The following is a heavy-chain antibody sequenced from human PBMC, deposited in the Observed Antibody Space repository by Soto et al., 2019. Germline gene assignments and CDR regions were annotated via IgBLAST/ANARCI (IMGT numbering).Heavy chain of an antibody. CDR3: ARSIVVVTALDY. CDR2: INAGNGNT. Sequence: ASVKVSCKASGYTFTSYTMHWVRQAPGQRLEWMGWINAGNGNTKYSQKFQGRVTITRDTSASTAYMELSSLRSEDTAVYYCARSIVVVTALDYWGQGTLVTVSS. D-gene: IGHD2-21*02. V-gene: IGHV1-3*01. CDR1: GYTFTSYT. J-gene: IGHJ4*02.